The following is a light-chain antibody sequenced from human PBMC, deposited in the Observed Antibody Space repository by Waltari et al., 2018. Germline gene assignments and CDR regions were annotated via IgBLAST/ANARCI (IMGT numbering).Light chain of an antibody. CDR2: AAS. Sequence: DVQLTQSPSSLSASVGDRVTITCRASQGIRNYLAWFQQKPGQAPKSLIYAASTLQSGVPSKFSGSGSGTDFSLIITSLQPEDFATYYCQQYAKYPLTFGGG. CDR1: QGIRNY. V-gene: IGKV1-16*02. J-gene: IGKJ4*01. CDR3: QQYAKYPLT.